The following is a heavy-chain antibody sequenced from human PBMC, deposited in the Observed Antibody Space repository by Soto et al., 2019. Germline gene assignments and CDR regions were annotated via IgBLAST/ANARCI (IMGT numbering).Heavy chain of an antibody. J-gene: IGHJ4*02. Sequence: PVGSLRLSCVASGFTFSRFWMSWVRQAPGKGLEWVANIKQDGSEKNYVDFVKGRFTISRDNAKNSLFLQMSSLRADDTAVYYCARDLAGLDYWGQGTLVTVSS. CDR1: GFTFSRFW. CDR2: IKQDGSEK. CDR3: ARDLAGLDY. V-gene: IGHV3-7*05.